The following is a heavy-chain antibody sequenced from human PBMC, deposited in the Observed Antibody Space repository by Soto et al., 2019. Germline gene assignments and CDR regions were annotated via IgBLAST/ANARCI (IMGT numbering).Heavy chain of an antibody. J-gene: IGHJ3*02. CDR1: GSTFTDFT. CDR3: ARRPDAFDI. Sequence: GGSLRLSCAGSGSTFTDFTMTWVRQAPGKGLEWVSAISGDGLSTDYAGSVKGRFTISRDNSKTTLYLQMNSLRAEDTAVYYCARRPDAFDIWGRGTMVTVSS. V-gene: IGHV3-23*01. CDR2: ISGDGLST.